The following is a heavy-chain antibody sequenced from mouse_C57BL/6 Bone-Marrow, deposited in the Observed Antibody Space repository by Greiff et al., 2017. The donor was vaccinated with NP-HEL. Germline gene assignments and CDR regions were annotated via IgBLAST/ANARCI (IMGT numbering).Heavy chain of an antibody. Sequence: EVMLVESVAELVRPGASVKLSCTASGFNIKNTYMHWVKQRPEQGLEWIGRIDPANGNTKYVPKFQGKATITADTSSNTAYLQLSSLTSEDTAIYYCARLIYYGNYDAMDYWGQGTSVTVSS. J-gene: IGHJ4*01. CDR1: GFNIKNTY. V-gene: IGHV14-3*01. D-gene: IGHD2-1*01. CDR3: ARLIYYGNYDAMDY. CDR2: IDPANGNT.